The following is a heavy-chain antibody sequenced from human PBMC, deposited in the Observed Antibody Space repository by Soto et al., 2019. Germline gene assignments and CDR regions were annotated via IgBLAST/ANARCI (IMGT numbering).Heavy chain of an antibody. CDR2: INAGNGNT. J-gene: IGHJ3*02. Sequence: AASVKVSCKASGYTFTSYAMHWVRQAPGQKLEWMGWINAGNGNTKYSQKFQGRVTITRDTSASTAYMELSSLRSEDTAVYYCAREEVHNWNDGIGAFDIWGQGTMVTVSS. D-gene: IGHD1-1*01. V-gene: IGHV1-3*01. CDR1: GYTFTSYA. CDR3: AREEVHNWNDGIGAFDI.